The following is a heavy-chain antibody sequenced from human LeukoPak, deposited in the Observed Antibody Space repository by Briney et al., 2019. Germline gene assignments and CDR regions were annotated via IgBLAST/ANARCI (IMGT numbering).Heavy chain of an antibody. CDR2: IYYSGST. V-gene: IGHV4-59*08. Sequence: PSETLSLTCSVSGGSSSNYYWSWIRQPPGRGLEWIGYIYYSGSTNSNASLKSRVTIFVDPSKNQFSLRLSSVTAADTAVYYCARLGGSYYYGSGSYVGYWGQGTLVTVSS. J-gene: IGHJ4*02. D-gene: IGHD3-10*01. CDR1: GGSSSNYY. CDR3: ARLGGSYYYGSGSYVGY.